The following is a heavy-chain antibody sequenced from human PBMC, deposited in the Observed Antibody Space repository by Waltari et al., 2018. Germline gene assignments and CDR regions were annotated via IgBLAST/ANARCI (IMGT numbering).Heavy chain of an antibody. CDR2: IIPIFGTA. D-gene: IGHD4-17*01. J-gene: IGHJ3*02. Sequence: QVQLVQSGAEVKKPGSSVKVSCKASGGTFSNYDLSGVRQAPGKGLEWMGRIIPIFGTANYAQKFQGRVTITADESTSTAYMELSSLRSEDTAVYYCARESGDSGAFDIWGQGTMVTVSS. CDR3: ARESGDSGAFDI. CDR1: GGTFSNYD. V-gene: IGHV1-69*15.